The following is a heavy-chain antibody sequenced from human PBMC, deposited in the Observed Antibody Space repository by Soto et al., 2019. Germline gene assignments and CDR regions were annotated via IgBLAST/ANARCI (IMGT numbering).Heavy chain of an antibody. CDR2: VNQDGSEK. J-gene: IGHJ4*02. V-gene: IGHV3-7*01. CDR1: GFTFSSYW. D-gene: IGHD3-10*01. CDR3: ARGRPVPY. Sequence: EVQLVESGGGLVQPGGSLRLSCAASGFTFSSYWMSWDRQAPGKGLEWVANVNQDGSEKFYVDSVKGRFTISRDNAMNSMYLQMNSLRAEDTAVYYCARGRPVPYWGQGTLVTVSS.